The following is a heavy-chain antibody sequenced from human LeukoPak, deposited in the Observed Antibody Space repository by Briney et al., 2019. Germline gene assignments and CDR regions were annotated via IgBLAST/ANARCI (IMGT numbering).Heavy chain of an antibody. CDR2: ISYDGSNK. D-gene: IGHD3-3*02. CDR3: AKDISMHSGYGMDV. J-gene: IGHJ6*02. CDR1: GFTFSSYG. V-gene: IGHV3-30*18. Sequence: GGSLRLSCAASGFTFSSYGMHWVRQAPGKGLEWVAVISYDGSNKYYADSVKGRFTISRDNSKNTLYLQMNSLRAEDTAVYYCAKDISMHSGYGMDVWGQGTTVTVSS.